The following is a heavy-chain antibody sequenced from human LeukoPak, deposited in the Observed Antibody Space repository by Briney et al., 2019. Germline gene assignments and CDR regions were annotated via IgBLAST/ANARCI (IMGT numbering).Heavy chain of an antibody. D-gene: IGHD3-10*01. J-gene: IGHJ4*02. V-gene: IGHV3-11*04. CDR1: GFTLSDYY. Sequence: PGGSLRLSCVASGFTLSDYYMSWIRQAPGKGLEWISFISSSGSTKYYADSVKGRFTISRDTTQNSLFLQMNGLRAEDTALYYCARERTPKHYYGSGTYDRYFDHWGQGTLVTVSS. CDR3: ARERTPKHYYGSGTYDRYFDH. CDR2: ISSSGSTK.